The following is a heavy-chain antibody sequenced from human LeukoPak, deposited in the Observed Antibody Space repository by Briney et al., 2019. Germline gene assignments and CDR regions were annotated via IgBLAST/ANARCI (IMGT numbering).Heavy chain of an antibody. J-gene: IGHJ4*02. V-gene: IGHV3-23*01. CDR3: AKGGYCSGGACYPGYYFDY. CDR2: ISGSGGST. Sequence: GGSLRLSCAASGFTFSNYAMSWVRQAPGKGLEWVSAISGSGGSTYYADSVKGRFTISRDNSKTTLFVQINGLRAEDTAVYYCAKGGYCSGGACYPGYYFDYWGQETLVTVSS. CDR1: GFTFSNYA. D-gene: IGHD2-15*01.